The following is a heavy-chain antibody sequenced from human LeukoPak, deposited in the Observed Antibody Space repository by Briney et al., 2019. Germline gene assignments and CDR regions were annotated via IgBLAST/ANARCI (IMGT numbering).Heavy chain of an antibody. CDR2: IYYSGST. D-gene: IGHD3-3*01. CDR1: GGSVSSGSYY. J-gene: IGHJ5*02. CDR3: ARDGAAGFWSGYSFDP. V-gene: IGHV4-61*01. Sequence: SETLSLTCTVSGGSVSSGSYYWSWIRQPPGKGLEWIGYIYYSGSTNYNPSLKSRVTISVDTSKNQFSLKLSSVTAADTAVYYCARDGAAGFWSGYSFDPWGQGTLVTVSS.